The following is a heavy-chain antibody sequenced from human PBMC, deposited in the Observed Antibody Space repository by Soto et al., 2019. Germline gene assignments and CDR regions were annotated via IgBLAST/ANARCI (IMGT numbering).Heavy chain of an antibody. CDR1: WGYSRNGGYY. CDR3: ARGTTLHFDY. J-gene: IGHJ4*02. D-gene: IGHD1-26*01. V-gene: IGHV4-30-4*01. Sequence: SLIMAVRCTVSWGYSRNGGYYWSWIRQPPGKGLEWIGYIYYSGSTHYNPSLKSRVTISVDTSKKQFSLKLSSVTAADTAAYYCARGTTLHFDYWGQGTLVTVSS. CDR2: IYYSGST.